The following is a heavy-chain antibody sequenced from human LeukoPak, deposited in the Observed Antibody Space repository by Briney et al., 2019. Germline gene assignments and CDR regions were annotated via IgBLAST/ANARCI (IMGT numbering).Heavy chain of an antibody. J-gene: IGHJ3*02. V-gene: IGHV4-59*08. Sequence: PSETLSLTCTVSGGSISYYYWSWIRQPPGKGLELIGYIYYSGSTNYNPSLKSRVTISVDTSKNQFSLKLSSVTAADTAVYYCARQLVALRSAFDMWGQGTMVTVSS. D-gene: IGHD2-2*01. CDR2: IYYSGST. CDR1: GGSISYYY. CDR3: ARQLVALRSAFDM.